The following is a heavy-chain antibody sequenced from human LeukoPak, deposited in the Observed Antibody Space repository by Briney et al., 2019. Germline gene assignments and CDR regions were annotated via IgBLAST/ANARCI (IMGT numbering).Heavy chain of an antibody. D-gene: IGHD5-18*01. Sequence: SETLSLTCAVYGGSFSGYYWSWIRQPPGKGLEWIGEINHSGSTNYNPSLKSRVTISVDTSKNQFSLKLSSVTAADTAVYYCARGRTATHAFDIWGQGTMVTVSS. CDR1: GGSFSGYY. V-gene: IGHV4-34*01. CDR2: INHSGST. CDR3: ARGRTATHAFDI. J-gene: IGHJ3*02.